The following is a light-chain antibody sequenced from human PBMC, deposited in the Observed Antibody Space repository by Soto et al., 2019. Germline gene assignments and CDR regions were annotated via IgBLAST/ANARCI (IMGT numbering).Light chain of an antibody. Sequence: DIQMTQSPSTLSASVGDTVTITCRASQSLSYWLAWYQQKPGQAPKLLIHKASTLESGVPSRFSGSGSGTEFTLTISSLQPDDFATFYCQQYGFPYTFGQGTKLEIK. V-gene: IGKV1-5*03. CDR2: KAS. CDR3: QQYGFPYT. CDR1: QSLSYW. J-gene: IGKJ2*01.